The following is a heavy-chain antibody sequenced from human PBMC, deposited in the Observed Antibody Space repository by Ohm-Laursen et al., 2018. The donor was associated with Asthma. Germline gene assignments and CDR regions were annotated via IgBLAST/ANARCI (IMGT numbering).Heavy chain of an antibody. CDR1: GGSISSGGYY. V-gene: IGHV4-31*03. J-gene: IGHJ4*02. D-gene: IGHD3-22*01. Sequence: TLSLTCTVSGGSISSGGYYWSWIRQHPGKGLEWIGYIYYSGSTYYNLSLKSRVTISVDTSKNQFSLKLSSVTAADTAVYYCARVISSSGLDYWGQGTLVTVSS. CDR3: ARVISSSGLDY. CDR2: IYYSGST.